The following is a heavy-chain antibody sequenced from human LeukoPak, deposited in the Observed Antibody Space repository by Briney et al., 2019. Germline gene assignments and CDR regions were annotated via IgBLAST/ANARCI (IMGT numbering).Heavy chain of an antibody. J-gene: IGHJ4*02. V-gene: IGHV4-38-2*02. CDR2: IYHSGST. Sequence: SETLSLTCTVSGYSISSGYYWGWIRQPPGKGLEWIGSIYHSGSTYYNPSLKRRVTISVDTSKNQFSLKLSSVTAADTAVYYCARVGRGSSSWLFDYWGQGTLVTVSS. CDR1: GYSISSGYY. CDR3: ARVGRGSSSWLFDY. D-gene: IGHD6-13*01.